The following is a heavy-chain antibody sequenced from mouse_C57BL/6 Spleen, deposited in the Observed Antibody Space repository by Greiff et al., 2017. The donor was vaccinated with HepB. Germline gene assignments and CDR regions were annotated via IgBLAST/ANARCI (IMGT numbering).Heavy chain of an antibody. CDR1: GFTFSDYY. J-gene: IGHJ1*03. CDR3: ARDGPGYFDV. V-gene: IGHV5-16*01. CDR2: INYDGSST. Sequence: EVMLVESEGGLVQPGSSMKLSCTASGFTFSDYYMAWVRQVPEKGLEWVANINYDGSSTYYLDSLKSRFIISRDNAKNILYLQMSSLKSEDTATYYCARDGPGYFDVWGTGTTVTVSS.